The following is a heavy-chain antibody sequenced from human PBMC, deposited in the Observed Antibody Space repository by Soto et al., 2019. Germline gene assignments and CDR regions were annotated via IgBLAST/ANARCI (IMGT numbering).Heavy chain of an antibody. CDR3: ARHGIVGVQPSDY. D-gene: IGHD1-26*01. V-gene: IGHV1-8*01. CDR1: GYTFITHD. Sequence: ASVKVSCKASGYTFITHDINWVRQAPGQGLEWMGWMNPNSGNTGSAQKFQGRVTMTRNTSISTAYMELSSLTSEDTAVYYCARHGIVGVQPSDYWGQGALVTVSS. J-gene: IGHJ4*02. CDR2: MNPNSGNT.